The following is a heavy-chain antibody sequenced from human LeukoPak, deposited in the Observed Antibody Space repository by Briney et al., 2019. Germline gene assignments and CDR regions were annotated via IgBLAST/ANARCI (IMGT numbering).Heavy chain of an antibody. Sequence: ASVKVSCKASGGTFSGYAISWVRQAPGQGLEWMGGIIPIFGTANYAQKFQGRVTITADESTSTAYMELSSLRSEDTAVYYCASSGELLPPDYWGQGTLVTVSS. V-gene: IGHV1-69*13. CDR2: IIPIFGTA. J-gene: IGHJ4*02. D-gene: IGHD3-10*01. CDR1: GGTFSGYA. CDR3: ASSGELLPPDY.